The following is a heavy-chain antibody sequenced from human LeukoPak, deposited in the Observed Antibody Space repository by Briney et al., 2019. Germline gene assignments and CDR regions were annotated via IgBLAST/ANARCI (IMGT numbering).Heavy chain of an antibody. Sequence: GGSPRLSCTDSGFTFSSHDMNWVRQAPGKGLEWVSYISSGGYTTCYADSVKGRFTISRDNAKNSLYLQMNSLKAEDTAVYYCAREGSSYAPSEPFYFDYWGQGTLVTVSS. CDR2: ISSGGYTT. CDR1: GFTFSSHD. V-gene: IGHV3-48*03. J-gene: IGHJ4*02. D-gene: IGHD3-10*01. CDR3: AREGSSYAPSEPFYFDY.